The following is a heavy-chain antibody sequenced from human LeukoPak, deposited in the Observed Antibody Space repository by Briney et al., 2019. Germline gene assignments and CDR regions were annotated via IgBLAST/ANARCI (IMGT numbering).Heavy chain of an antibody. CDR1: GASFSGYY. CDR2: INHSGST. Sequence: SSETLSLTCAVYGASFSGYYWSWICQPPGKGLGWVGEINHSGSTNYNPSLKSRVTISVDTSKNQFSLKLSSVTAADTAVYYCARDPYNWNDSDWFDPWGQGTLVTVSS. V-gene: IGHV4-34*01. D-gene: IGHD1-20*01. CDR3: ARDPYNWNDSDWFDP. J-gene: IGHJ5*02.